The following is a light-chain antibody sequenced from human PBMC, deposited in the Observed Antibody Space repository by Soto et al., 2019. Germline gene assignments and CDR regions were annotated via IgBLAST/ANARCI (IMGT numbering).Light chain of an antibody. CDR3: QQYDSSPPAYT. Sequence: EIVLTQSPGTLSLSPGERATLSGRASQSVSSSYLAWYQQKPGQAPSLLIYGASNRATGIPDRFSGSGSGTDFTLTISRLEPEDFAVYYCQQYDSSPPAYTFGPGTKVDIK. J-gene: IGKJ3*01. V-gene: IGKV3-20*01. CDR2: GAS. CDR1: QSVSSSY.